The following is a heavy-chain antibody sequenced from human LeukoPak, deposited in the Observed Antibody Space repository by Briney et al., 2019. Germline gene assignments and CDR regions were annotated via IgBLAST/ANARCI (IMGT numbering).Heavy chain of an antibody. D-gene: IGHD3-3*01. CDR1: GFTFSSYA. V-gene: IGHV3-23*01. CDR3: AKEFWSGYPYFDY. J-gene: IGHJ4*02. CDR2: ISGSGTSA. Sequence: GGSLRLSCAASGFTFSSYAMTWVRQAPGEGLQWVSGISGSGTSAYYADSVRGRFTISRDNSKNTLYLQMNSLRAEDTAVYYCAKEFWSGYPYFDYWGQGTLVTVSS.